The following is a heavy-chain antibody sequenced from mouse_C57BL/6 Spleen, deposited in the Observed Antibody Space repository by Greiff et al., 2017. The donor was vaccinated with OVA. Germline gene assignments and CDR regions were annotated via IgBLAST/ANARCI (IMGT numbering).Heavy chain of an antibody. V-gene: IGHV1-39*01. CDR2: INPNYGTT. CDR1: GYSFTDYN. CDR3: ARIATAVVATDYAMDY. Sequence: EVQLQQSGPELVKPGASVKISCKASGYSFTDYNMHWVKQSTGKSLEWIGVINPNYGTTSYNQKFKGKSTLTVDQSSSTAYMQLNSLTSKDSAVYYCARIATAVVATDYAMDYWGQGTSVTVSS. J-gene: IGHJ4*01. D-gene: IGHD1-1*01.